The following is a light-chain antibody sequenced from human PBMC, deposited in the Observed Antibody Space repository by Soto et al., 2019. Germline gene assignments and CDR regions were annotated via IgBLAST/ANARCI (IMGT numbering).Light chain of an antibody. CDR2: SNS. CDR1: SSNIGAGYD. CDR3: QSYDNSLSGYV. V-gene: IGLV1-40*01. Sequence: QLVLTQPPSVSGAPGQRVTISCTGSSSNIGAGYDVHWYQQLPGTAPKLLIYSNSNRPSGVPDRFSGSKSGTSASLAITGLQAEDEADYYCQSYDNSLSGYVFGTGTKVTVL. J-gene: IGLJ1*01.